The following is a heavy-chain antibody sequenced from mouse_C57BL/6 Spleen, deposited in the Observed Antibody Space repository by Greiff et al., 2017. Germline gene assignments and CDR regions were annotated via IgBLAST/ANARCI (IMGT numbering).Heavy chain of an antibody. V-gene: IGHV5-16*01. CDR2: INYDGSST. CDR1: GFTFSDYY. Sequence: EVKLVESEGGLVQPGSSMKLSCTASGFTFSDYYMAWVRQVPEKGLEWVANINYDGSSTYYLDSLKSRFIISRDNAKNILYLQMSSLKSEDTATYYCSRRGYGRAFDYWGQGTTLTVAS. J-gene: IGHJ2*01. CDR3: SRRGYGRAFDY. D-gene: IGHD1-1*01.